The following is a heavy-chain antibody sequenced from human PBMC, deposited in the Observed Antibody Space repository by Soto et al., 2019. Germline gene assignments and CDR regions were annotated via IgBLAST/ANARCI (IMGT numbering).Heavy chain of an antibody. J-gene: IGHJ4*02. CDR2: IKGDGSET. D-gene: IGHD5-12*01. CDR1: GLTFYSYW. V-gene: IGHV3-74*01. Sequence: STRLSCAASGLTFYSYWMHWVRQAPGKGLVWVSRIKGDGSETNYADSVKGRFTISRDNAKNTLYLQLNSLRAEDTAVYYCLRGNSGYGNFDYWGQGSRVTVS. CDR3: LRGNSGYGNFDY.